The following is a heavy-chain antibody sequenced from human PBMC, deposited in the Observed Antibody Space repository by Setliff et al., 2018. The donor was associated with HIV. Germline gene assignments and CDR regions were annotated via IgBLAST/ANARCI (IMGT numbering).Heavy chain of an antibody. CDR1: GDTNPSDA. D-gene: IGHD6-19*01. J-gene: IGHJ3*02. CDR3: ATITVAGTGAFDI. Sequence: GPSVKVSCKASGDTNPSDAISWVRQAPGQGLEWMGWISGYNGNTKYAQNMHGRVTMTTDTSTTTAYMELRSLRSGDTAVYYCATITVAGTGAFDIWGQGTMVTVSS. V-gene: IGHV1-18*01. CDR2: ISGYNGNT.